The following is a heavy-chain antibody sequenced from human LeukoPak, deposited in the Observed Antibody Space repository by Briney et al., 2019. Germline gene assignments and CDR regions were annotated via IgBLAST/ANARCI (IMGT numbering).Heavy chain of an antibody. J-gene: IGHJ4*02. CDR3: AKDHDSSAL. V-gene: IGHV3-21*01. D-gene: IGHD3-22*01. CDR1: GFTFSSYS. CDR2: ISSSSSYI. Sequence: GGSLRLSCAASGFTFSSYSMNWVRQAPGKGLEWVSSISSSSSYIYSADSVKGRFTISRDNAKNSLYLQMNSLRAEDTAVYYCAKDHDSSALWGQGTLVTVSS.